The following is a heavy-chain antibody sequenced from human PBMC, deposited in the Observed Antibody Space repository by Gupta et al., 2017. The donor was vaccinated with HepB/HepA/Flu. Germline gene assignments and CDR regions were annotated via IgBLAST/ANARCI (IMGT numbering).Heavy chain of an antibody. J-gene: IGHJ6*03. CDR1: GYTFTGYY. V-gene: IGHV1-2*02. Sequence: QVQLVQSGAEVKKPGASVKVSCKASGYTFTGYYMHWVRQAPGQGLEWMGWINPNSGGTNYAQKFQGRVTMTRDTSISTAYMELSRLRSDDTAVYYCARMLVVAPTKNYYYYYYMDVWGKGTTVTVSS. D-gene: IGHD3-22*01. CDR3: ARMLVVAPTKNYYYYYYMDV. CDR2: INPNSGGT.